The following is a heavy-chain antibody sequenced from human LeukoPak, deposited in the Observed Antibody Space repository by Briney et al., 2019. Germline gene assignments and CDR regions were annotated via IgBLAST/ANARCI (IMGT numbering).Heavy chain of an antibody. CDR1: GGSISSSSYY. CDR2: IYYSGST. V-gene: IGHV4-39*07. Sequence: SETLSLTCTVSGGSISSSSYYWGWIRQPPGKGLEWIGSIYYSGSTYYNPSLKSRVTISVDTSKNQFSLKLSSVAAADTAVYYCAKIAVLRLGELSFKPRFDYWGQGTLVTVSS. J-gene: IGHJ4*02. CDR3: AKIAVLRLGELSFKPRFDY. D-gene: IGHD3-16*02.